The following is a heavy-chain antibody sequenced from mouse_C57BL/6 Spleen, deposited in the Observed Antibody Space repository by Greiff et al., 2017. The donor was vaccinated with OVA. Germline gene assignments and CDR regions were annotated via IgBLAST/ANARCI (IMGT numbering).Heavy chain of an antibody. V-gene: IGHV5-17*01. CDR3: AIKEMDY. Sequence: EVHLVESGGGLVKPGGSLKLSCAASGFTFSDYGMHWVRQAPEKGLEWVAYISSGSSTIYYADTVKGRFTISRDDAKNTLFLQMTSLRSEDTAMYYCAIKEMDYWGQGTSVTVSS. CDR1: GFTFSDYG. CDR2: ISSGSSTI. J-gene: IGHJ4*01.